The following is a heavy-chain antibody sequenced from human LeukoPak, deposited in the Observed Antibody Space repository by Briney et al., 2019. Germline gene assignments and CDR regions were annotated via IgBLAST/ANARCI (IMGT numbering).Heavy chain of an antibody. CDR2: INPNSGGT. J-gene: IGHJ3*02. CDR3: ARVESGSSDAFDI. D-gene: IGHD1-26*01. CDR1: GYTFTGYY. Sequence: ASVKVSCKASGYTFTGYYMHWVRQAPGQGLEWMGWINPNSGGTNYAQKFQGGVTMTRDTSISTAYMELSRLRSDDTAVYYCARVESGSSDAFDIWGQGTMVTVSS. V-gene: IGHV1-2*02.